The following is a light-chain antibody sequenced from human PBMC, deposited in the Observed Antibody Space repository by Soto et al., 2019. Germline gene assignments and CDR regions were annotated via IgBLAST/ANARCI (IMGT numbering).Light chain of an antibody. CDR3: QQYKVYPYT. CDR2: DVS. Sequence: DIQMTQSPSTLSASIGDRVTITCRASQSINGRLTWYQQKPGRPPKLLIYDVSFLESGVPSRFSGSGSGTDFNLTISSLRPDDFATFYCQQYKVYPYTFGQGTTLDIQ. V-gene: IGKV1-5*01. CDR1: QSINGR. J-gene: IGKJ2*01.